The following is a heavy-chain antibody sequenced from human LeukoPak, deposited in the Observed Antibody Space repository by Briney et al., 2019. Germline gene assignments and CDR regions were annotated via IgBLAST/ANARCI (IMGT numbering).Heavy chain of an antibody. V-gene: IGHV3-7*01. J-gene: IGHJ4*02. Sequence: GGSLRLSCAASGFRFNTYWMSWVRQAPGKGLEWVANIKQDGNEKYYADSVKGRFTISRDNGKNSLDLQMNSLRADDTAVYYCARDKPDYYDSSGSVDYWGQGTLVTVSS. CDR2: IKQDGNEK. D-gene: IGHD3-22*01. CDR1: GFRFNTYW. CDR3: ARDKPDYYDSSGSVDY.